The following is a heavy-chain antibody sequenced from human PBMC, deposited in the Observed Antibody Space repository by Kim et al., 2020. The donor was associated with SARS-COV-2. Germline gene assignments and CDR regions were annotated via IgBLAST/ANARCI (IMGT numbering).Heavy chain of an antibody. Sequence: GGSLRLSCAASGFTFSSYAMHWVRQAPGKGLEWVAVISYDGSNKYYADSVKGRFTISRDNSKNTLYLQMNSLRAEDTAVYYCARAGSSGYHFLRWYFDLWGRGTLVTVSS. D-gene: IGHD3-22*01. CDR2: ISYDGSNK. CDR3: ARAGSSGYHFLRWYFDL. CDR1: GFTFSSYA. V-gene: IGHV3-30-3*01. J-gene: IGHJ2*01.